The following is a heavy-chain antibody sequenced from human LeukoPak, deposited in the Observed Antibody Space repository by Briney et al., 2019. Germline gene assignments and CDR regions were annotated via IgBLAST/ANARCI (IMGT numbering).Heavy chain of an antibody. CDR1: GDSFSSGY. CDR3: AGRGHRYSRD. V-gene: IGHV4-4*09. D-gene: IGHD2-15*01. Sequence: SETLSLICNVSGDSFSSGYWSWIRHSPGKGLEWIGFIQDSGITDYNPSLKSRLYISVDISKNQFSLNLRSVTAADTAVYYCAGRGHRYSRDWGQGILVTISS. J-gene: IGHJ1*01. CDR2: IQDSGIT.